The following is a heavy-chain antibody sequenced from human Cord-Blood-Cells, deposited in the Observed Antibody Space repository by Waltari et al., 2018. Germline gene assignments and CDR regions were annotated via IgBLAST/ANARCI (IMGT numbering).Heavy chain of an antibody. CDR3: ARGLSITMVRGVNRGYFDY. D-gene: IGHD3-10*01. J-gene: IGHJ4*02. CDR2: INHSGST. V-gene: IGHV4-34*01. Sequence: QVQLQQWGAGLLKPSETLSLTRAVYGGSFSGYYWSWIRQPPGKGLEWIGEINHSGSTNYNPSLKSRVTISVDTSKNQFSLKLSSVTAADTAVYYCARGLSITMVRGVNRGYFDYWGQGTLVTVSS. CDR1: GGSFSGYY.